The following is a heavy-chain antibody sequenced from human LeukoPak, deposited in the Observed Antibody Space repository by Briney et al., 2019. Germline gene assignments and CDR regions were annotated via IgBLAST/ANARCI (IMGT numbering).Heavy chain of an antibody. D-gene: IGHD2-2*02. CDR2: IYTSGST. V-gene: IGHV4-4*07. Sequence: PSETLSLTCTVSGGSISSYYWSWIRQPAGKGREWIGRIYTSGSTNYNPSLKSRVTMSVDTSKNQFSLKLSSVTAADTAVYYCARVRSIVVVPAAIGGDAFDIWGQGTMVTVSS. CDR3: ARVRSIVVVPAAIGGDAFDI. CDR1: GGSISSYY. J-gene: IGHJ3*02.